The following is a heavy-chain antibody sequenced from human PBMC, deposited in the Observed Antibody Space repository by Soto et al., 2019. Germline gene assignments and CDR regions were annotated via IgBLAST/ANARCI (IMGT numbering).Heavy chain of an antibody. D-gene: IGHD6-19*01. V-gene: IGHV1-2*04. CDR2: INPNSGGT. J-gene: IGHJ4*02. Sequence: ASVKVSCKASGYTFTVYYMHWVRQAPGRGLEWMGWINPNSGGTNYAQKFQGWVTMTRDTSISTAYMELSRLRSDDTAVYYCAREYSSGWYDYWGQGTLVTVSS. CDR3: AREYSSGWYDY. CDR1: GYTFTVYY.